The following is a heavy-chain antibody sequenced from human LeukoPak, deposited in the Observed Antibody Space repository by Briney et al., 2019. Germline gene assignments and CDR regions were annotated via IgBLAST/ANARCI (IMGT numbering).Heavy chain of an antibody. D-gene: IGHD4-17*01. Sequence: ASVKVSCKTSGYTFTTYHINWVRQATGQGLEWLGWMNPYSGDRGYAQKFQGRHSITSDTSISTAYMELSSLKSDDTAVYFCARTTSLTASGYDCCGLGTLVTVPS. J-gene: IGHJ4*02. CDR2: MNPYSGDR. V-gene: IGHV1-8*03. CDR1: GYTFTTYH. CDR3: ARTTSLTASGYDC.